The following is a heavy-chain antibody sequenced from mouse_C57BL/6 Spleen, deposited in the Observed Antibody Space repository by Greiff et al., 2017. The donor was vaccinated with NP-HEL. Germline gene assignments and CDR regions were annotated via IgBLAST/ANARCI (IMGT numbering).Heavy chain of an antibody. CDR1: GYTFTSYW. J-gene: IGHJ1*03. V-gene: IGHV1-50*01. CDR3: ARGGGLHGYFDV. D-gene: IGHD6-1*01. Sequence: QVQLKQSGAELVKPGASVKLSCKASGYTFTSYWMQWVKQRPGQGLEWIGEIDPSDSYTNYNQKFKGKAALTVDTSSSTAYMQLSSLTSEDSAVYDCARGGGLHGYFDVWGTGTTVTVSS. CDR2: IDPSDSYT.